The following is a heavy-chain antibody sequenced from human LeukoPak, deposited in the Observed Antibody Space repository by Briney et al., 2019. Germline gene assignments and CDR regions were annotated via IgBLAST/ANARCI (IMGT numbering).Heavy chain of an antibody. CDR3: ARIVGALRDAFDI. D-gene: IGHD1-26*01. Sequence: SETLSLTCTVSGGSISSSTYYWGWIRQPPGKGLEWIGSVYSSGNTYYNASLKSRVTISVDTSKNQFSLKLSSVTAADTAVYYCARIVGALRDAFDIWGQGTMVTVSS. V-gene: IGHV4-39*01. CDR2: VYSSGNT. J-gene: IGHJ3*02. CDR1: GGSISSSTYY.